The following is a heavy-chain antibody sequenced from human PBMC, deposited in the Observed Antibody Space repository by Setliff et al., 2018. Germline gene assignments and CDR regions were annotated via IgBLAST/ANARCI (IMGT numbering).Heavy chain of an antibody. CDR1: GGTFSSYG. V-gene: IGHV1-69*05. CDR2: TIPIFGTT. D-gene: IGHD3-22*01. Sequence: SVKVSCKASGGTFSSYGISWVRQAPGQGLEWMGGTIPIFGTTNYAQKFQGRVTIITDESTTTAYMELSSLRSDDTAVYYCAREGVDSRSSTDYRYYMDVWGKGTTGTVSS. CDR3: AREGVDSRSSTDYRYYMDV. J-gene: IGHJ6*03.